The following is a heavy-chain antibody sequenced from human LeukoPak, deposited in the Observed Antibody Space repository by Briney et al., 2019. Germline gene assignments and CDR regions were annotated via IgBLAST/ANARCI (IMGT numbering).Heavy chain of an antibody. CDR2: ISGSGGST. Sequence: GGSLRLSCAASGFTFSSYAMSWVRQAPGKGLEWVSAISGSGGSTYYADSVKGRFTISRDNSKNTLYLQMNSLRAEDTAVYYCAKRAYCSSTSCTFPAHYMDVWGKGTTVTVSS. D-gene: IGHD2-2*01. CDR3: AKRAYCSSTSCTFPAHYMDV. CDR1: GFTFSSYA. J-gene: IGHJ6*03. V-gene: IGHV3-23*01.